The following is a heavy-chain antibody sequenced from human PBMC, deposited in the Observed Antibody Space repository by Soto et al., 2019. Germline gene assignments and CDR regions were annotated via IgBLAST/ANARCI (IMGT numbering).Heavy chain of an antibody. D-gene: IGHD3-9*01. CDR1: GYTFTSYD. CDR3: ARGSSDWLPYFDY. V-gene: IGHV1-8*01. Sequence: ASVKVSCKASGYTFTSYDMNWVRQATGQGLEWMGWMNPNSGNTGYAQKFQGRVTMTRNTSISTAYMELSSLRSEDTAVYFCARGSSDWLPYFDYWGQGSLVTVSS. J-gene: IGHJ4*02. CDR2: MNPNSGNT.